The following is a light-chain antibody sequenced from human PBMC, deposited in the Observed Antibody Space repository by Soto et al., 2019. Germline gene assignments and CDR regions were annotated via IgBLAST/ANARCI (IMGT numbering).Light chain of an antibody. Sequence: DIQMTQSPSTLSASVGDRVTITGRASQSISVWLAWYQQKPGKAPKLLIYDASSLESGVTSRFSGSGSGTEFTLTISSLQPDDFATYYCQPYNSYPWTFGQGTQVDIK. CDR3: QPYNSYPWT. J-gene: IGKJ1*01. CDR1: QSISVW. CDR2: DAS. V-gene: IGKV1-5*01.